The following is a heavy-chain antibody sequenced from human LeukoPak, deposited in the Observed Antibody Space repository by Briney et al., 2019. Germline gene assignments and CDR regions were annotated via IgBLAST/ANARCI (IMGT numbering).Heavy chain of an antibody. V-gene: IGHV3-9*01. Sequence: QSGGPLRLSCAASGFTFDDYAMHWVRQSPGKGLEWVSGISWNSGSIGYADSVKGRFTISRDNAKNSLYLQMNSLRAEDTALYYCAKGSSSGWYDSFDYWGQGTLVTVSS. J-gene: IGHJ4*02. D-gene: IGHD6-19*01. CDR2: ISWNSGSI. CDR1: GFTFDDYA. CDR3: AKGSSSGWYDSFDY.